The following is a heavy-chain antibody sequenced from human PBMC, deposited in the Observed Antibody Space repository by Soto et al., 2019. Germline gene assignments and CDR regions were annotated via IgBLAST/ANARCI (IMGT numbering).Heavy chain of an antibody. V-gene: IGHV3-21*01. Sequence: GGSLRLSCAASGFTFSSYSMNWVRQAPGKGLEWVSSISSSSSYIYYADSVKGRFTISRDNAKNSLYLQMNSLRAEDTAVYYCARDHLRSGYYREDYYGMDVWGQGTTGTVSS. CDR1: GFTFSSYS. CDR3: ARDHLRSGYYREDYYGMDV. CDR2: ISSSSSYI. J-gene: IGHJ6*02. D-gene: IGHD3-3*02.